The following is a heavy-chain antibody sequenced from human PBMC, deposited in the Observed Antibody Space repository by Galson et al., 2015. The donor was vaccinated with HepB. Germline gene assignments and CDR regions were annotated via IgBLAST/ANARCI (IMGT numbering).Heavy chain of an antibody. V-gene: IGHV3-7*03. J-gene: IGHJ3*02. Sequence: SLRLSCAASGFTFSSYWMSWVRQAPGKGLEWVANIKQDGSEKYYVDSVKGRLTISRDNAKNSLYLQMNSLRAEDTAVYYCARDEMVETQQWLVRPAFDIWGQGTMVTVSS. CDR3: ARDEMVETQQWLVRPAFDI. D-gene: IGHD6-19*01. CDR1: GFTFSSYW. CDR2: IKQDGSEK.